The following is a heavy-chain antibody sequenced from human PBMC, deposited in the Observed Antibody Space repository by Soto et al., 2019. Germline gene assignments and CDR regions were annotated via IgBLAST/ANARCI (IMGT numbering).Heavy chain of an antibody. CDR2: ISSSSSYI. Sequence: KPGGSLRLSCAASGFTFSSYSMNWVRQAPGKGLEWVSSISSSSSYIYYADSVKGRFTISRDNAKNSLYLQMNSLRAEDTAVYYCARDGTGPTHFDYWGQGTLVTVSS. CDR3: ARDGTGPTHFDY. J-gene: IGHJ4*02. V-gene: IGHV3-21*01. D-gene: IGHD1-1*01. CDR1: GFTFSSYS.